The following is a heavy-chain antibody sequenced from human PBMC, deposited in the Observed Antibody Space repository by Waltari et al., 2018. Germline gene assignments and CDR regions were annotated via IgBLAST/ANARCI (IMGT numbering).Heavy chain of an antibody. CDR1: GGTFGTYA. J-gene: IGHJ3*01. V-gene: IGHV1-69*12. D-gene: IGHD1-26*01. CDR3: AKRIVGGPFDV. Sequence: QVHLVQSGAEVRKPGSSVQVSCEASGGTFGTYAISWVRKAPGQGLEWMGGIIPIYGTPNYAQKFQGRVNVAADELTTTAYMELSSLRSDDTAVYYCAKRIVGGPFDVWGQGTMVTVSS. CDR2: IIPIYGTP.